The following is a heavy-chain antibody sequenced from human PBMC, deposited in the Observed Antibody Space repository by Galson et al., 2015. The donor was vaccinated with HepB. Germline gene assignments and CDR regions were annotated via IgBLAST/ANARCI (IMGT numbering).Heavy chain of an antibody. CDR3: AREIRAGDYACFDY. Sequence: SVKVSCQASGYTFTSYYMHWLRLAPGPGLEWMGIINPSGGSTSYAQKWQGRVTMTRDTSTSTVYMELSSLRSEDTAVYYCAREIRAGDYACFDYWGQGTLVTVSS. D-gene: IGHD4-17*01. CDR2: INPSGGST. J-gene: IGHJ4*02. CDR1: GYTFTSYY. V-gene: IGHV1-46*04.